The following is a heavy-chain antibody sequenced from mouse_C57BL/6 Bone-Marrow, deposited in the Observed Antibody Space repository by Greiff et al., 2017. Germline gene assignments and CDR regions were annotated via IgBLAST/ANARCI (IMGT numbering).Heavy chain of an antibody. J-gene: IGHJ3*01. CDR2: IDPSDSYT. CDR3: ARRRVTTPLAY. CDR1: GYTFTSYW. V-gene: IGHV1-69*01. Sequence: QVQLQQPGAELVLPGASVKLSCKASGYTFTSYWMHWVKQRPGQGLEWIGEIDPSDSYTNYNQKFKGKSTLTVDKSSSTAYMQLSSLTSEDSAVNYCARRRVTTPLAYWGQGTLVTVSA. D-gene: IGHD2-2*01.